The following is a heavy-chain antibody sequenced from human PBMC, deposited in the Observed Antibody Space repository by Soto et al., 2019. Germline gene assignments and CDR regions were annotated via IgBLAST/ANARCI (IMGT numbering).Heavy chain of an antibody. CDR1: GYTFTNYG. Sequence: QVQLVQSGAEVKKPGASVKVSCKASGYTFTNYGITWVRQAPGQGLEWMGWISAYNGNTNYAQQLQDREPMTSDTSTSTAYMELRSLRSDDTAVYYCARASTPYYYDTSGYDVWGQGTLVRVSS. J-gene: IGHJ4*02. V-gene: IGHV1-18*01. D-gene: IGHD3-22*01. CDR3: ARASTPYYYDTSGYDV. CDR2: ISAYNGNT.